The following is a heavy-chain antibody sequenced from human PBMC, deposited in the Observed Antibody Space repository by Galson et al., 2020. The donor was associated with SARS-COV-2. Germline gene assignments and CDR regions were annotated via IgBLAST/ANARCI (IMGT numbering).Heavy chain of an antibody. CDR3: ARVFGGIDLKVVPPVYWYFDL. V-gene: IGHV4-39*07. J-gene: IGHJ2*01. CDR1: GVSISSSTNY. Sequence: ASETLSLTCTVSGVSISSSTNYWGWIRQPPGKGLEWIGSIYYVGSTYYNPSLRSRVTISVDTSKKQFSLRLSSVTAADTAVYYCARVFGGIDLKVVPPVYWYFDLWGRGTLVTVSS. D-gene: IGHD3-22*01. CDR2: IYYVGST.